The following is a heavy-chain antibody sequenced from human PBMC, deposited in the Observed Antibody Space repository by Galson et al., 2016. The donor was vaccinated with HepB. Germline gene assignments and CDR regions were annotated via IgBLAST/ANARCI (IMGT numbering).Heavy chain of an antibody. Sequence: SVKVSCKASGGTFSYYAITWVRQAPGQGLEWVGGIIPIFGTPNYAQKFQGRVTITADESTSTAYMDLSSLRSEDTAVYYCARALVTGDYYDSSGFGAFDSWGQGTIVTVSS. CDR3: ARALVTGDYYDSSGFGAFDS. D-gene: IGHD3-22*01. CDR1: GGTFSYYA. J-gene: IGHJ3*02. CDR2: IIPIFGTP. V-gene: IGHV1-69*13.